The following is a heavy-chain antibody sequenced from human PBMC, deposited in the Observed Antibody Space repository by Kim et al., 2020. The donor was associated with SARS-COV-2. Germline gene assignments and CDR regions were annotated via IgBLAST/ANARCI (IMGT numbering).Heavy chain of an antibody. J-gene: IGHJ6*02. D-gene: IGHD3-22*01. Sequence: SVKVSCKASGGTFSSYAISWVRQAPGQGLEWMGGIIPIFGTANYAQKFQGRVTITADESTSTAYMELSSLRSEDTAVYYCARDWNLDYYDSSGSGYYYGMDVWGQGTTVTVSS. CDR1: GGTFSSYA. CDR2: IIPIFGTA. CDR3: ARDWNLDYYDSSGSGYYYGMDV. V-gene: IGHV1-69*13.